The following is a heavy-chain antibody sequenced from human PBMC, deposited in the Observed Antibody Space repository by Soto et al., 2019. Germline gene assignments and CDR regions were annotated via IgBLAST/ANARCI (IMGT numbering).Heavy chain of an antibody. CDR3: AGAGQLLLGYYGMDV. CDR1: GFTFSSYS. Sequence: EVQLVESGGGLVKPGGSLRLSCAASGFTFSSYSMNWVRQAPGKGLEWVSSISSSSSYIYYADSVKGRFTISRDNAKNSLDLQMNSLRAEDTAVYYGAGAGQLLLGYYGMDVWGQGTTVTVS. V-gene: IGHV3-21*01. CDR2: ISSSSSYI. D-gene: IGHD2-2*01. J-gene: IGHJ6*02.